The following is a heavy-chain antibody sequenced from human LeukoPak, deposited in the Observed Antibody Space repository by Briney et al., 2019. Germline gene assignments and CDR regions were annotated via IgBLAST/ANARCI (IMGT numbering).Heavy chain of an antibody. D-gene: IGHD6-13*01. Sequence: GASVKVSCKASGYTFTGYYMHWVRQAPGQGLEWMGWINPNSGGTNYAQKFQGRVTMTRDTSISTAYMELSRLRSDDTAVYYCAREPAYSSSSNAFDIWSQGTMVTVSS. CDR2: INPNSGGT. J-gene: IGHJ3*02. CDR3: AREPAYSSSSNAFDI. CDR1: GYTFTGYY. V-gene: IGHV1-2*02.